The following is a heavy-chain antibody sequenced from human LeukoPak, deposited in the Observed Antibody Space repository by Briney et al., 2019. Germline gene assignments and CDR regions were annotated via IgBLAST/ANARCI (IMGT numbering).Heavy chain of an antibody. CDR1: GFTFSSYS. CDR3: ARGPARAAAATEFDY. J-gene: IGHJ4*02. CDR2: ISSSSSYI. V-gene: IGHV3-21*04. D-gene: IGHD6-13*01. Sequence: GGSLRLSCAASGFTFSSYSMNWVRQAPGKGLEWVSSISSSSSYIYYADSVKGRFTISRDNAKNSLYLQMNSLRAEDTAVYYCARGPARAAAATEFDYWGQGTLVTVSS.